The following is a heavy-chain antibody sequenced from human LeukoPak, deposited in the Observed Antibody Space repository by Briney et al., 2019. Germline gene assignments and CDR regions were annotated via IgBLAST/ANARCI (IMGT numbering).Heavy chain of an antibody. J-gene: IGHJ4*02. V-gene: IGHV3-11*04. CDR1: GFTFSDYY. Sequence: GGSLRLSCAASGFTFSDYYMSWIRQAPGKGLEWVSYISSSGFTIYYADSVKGRFTISRDNAKNPLYLQMNSLRAEDTAVYYCARGNLYCTNGVCCTRHFDYWGQGTLVTVSS. CDR2: ISSSGFTI. CDR3: ARGNLYCTNGVCCTRHFDY. D-gene: IGHD2-8*01.